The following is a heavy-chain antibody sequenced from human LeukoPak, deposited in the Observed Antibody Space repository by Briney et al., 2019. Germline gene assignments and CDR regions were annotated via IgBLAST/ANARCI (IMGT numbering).Heavy chain of an antibody. CDR1: GFTFSSYS. Sequence: PGGSLRLSCAASGFTFSSYSMNWVRQAPGKGLEWVSSISSSSSYIYYADSVKGRFTISRDNAKNSLYLQVNSLRAEDTAVYYCARDGDQNAFDIWGQGTMVTVSS. J-gene: IGHJ3*02. CDR3: ARDGDQNAFDI. D-gene: IGHD2-2*01. CDR2: ISSSSSYI. V-gene: IGHV3-21*01.